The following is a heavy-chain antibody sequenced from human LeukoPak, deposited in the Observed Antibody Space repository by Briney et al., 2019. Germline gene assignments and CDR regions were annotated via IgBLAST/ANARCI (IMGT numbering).Heavy chain of an antibody. CDR3: ARGRYSSSWHIDY. D-gene: IGHD6-13*01. CDR1: GYTFTNYA. J-gene: IGHJ4*02. V-gene: IGHV1-8*03. Sequence: ASVKVSCKASGYTFTNYAMNWVRQAPGQGREWMGWMNPNSGNTGYAQKFQGRVTITRNTSISTAYMELSSLRSEDTAVYYCARGRYSSSWHIDYWGQGTLVTVSS. CDR2: MNPNSGNT.